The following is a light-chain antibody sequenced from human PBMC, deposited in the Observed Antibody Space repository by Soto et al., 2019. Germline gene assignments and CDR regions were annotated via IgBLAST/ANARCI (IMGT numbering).Light chain of an antibody. Sequence: DLPMTQSPSTLSASVGDRVTISCRASQNIFTYLAWYQQKPGKAPKLLIFDASTLQSGVPPRFSGSGSGTEFTLTISSLQPDDFATYYCQHYTLYSASFGPGTKV. CDR3: QHYTLYSAS. J-gene: IGKJ1*01. CDR1: QNIFTY. V-gene: IGKV1-5*01. CDR2: DAS.